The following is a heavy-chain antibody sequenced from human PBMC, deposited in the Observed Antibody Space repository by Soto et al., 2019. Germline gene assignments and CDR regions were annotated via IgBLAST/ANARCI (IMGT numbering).Heavy chain of an antibody. J-gene: IGHJ5*02. V-gene: IGHV1-69*06. CDR3: ARGYCTNGVCYGVGWFDP. CDR1: GGTFSSYA. Sequence: SVKVSCKASGGTFSSYAISWVRQAPGQGLEWMGGIIPIFGTANYAQKFQGRVTITADKSTSTAYMELSSLRSEDTAVYYCARGYCTNGVCYGVGWFDPWGQGTLVTVSS. D-gene: IGHD2-8*01. CDR2: IIPIFGTA.